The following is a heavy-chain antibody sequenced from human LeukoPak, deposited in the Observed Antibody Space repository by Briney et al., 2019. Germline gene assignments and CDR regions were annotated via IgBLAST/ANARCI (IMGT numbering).Heavy chain of an antibody. CDR1: GYSFTSSG. J-gene: IGHJ5*02. Sequence: GASVKVSCKASGYSFTSSGISWVRQAPGQGLEWLGWVSAYNGNTNYAQKFQVRVTMTTGTSTSTAYMELRSLRSDDTAVYYCARVDRRAPPILPINGENNWFDPWGQGTLVTVSS. CDR2: VSAYNGNT. V-gene: IGHV1-18*01. D-gene: IGHD2-8*01. CDR3: ARVDRRAPPILPINGENNWFDP.